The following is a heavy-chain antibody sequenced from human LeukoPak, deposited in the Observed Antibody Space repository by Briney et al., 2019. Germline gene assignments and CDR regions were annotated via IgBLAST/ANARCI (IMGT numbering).Heavy chain of an antibody. Sequence: GSLRLSCAASGFTFSSYSMNWVRQAPGKGLEWIGYIYYSGSTNYNPSLKSRVTISVDTSKNQFSLKLSSVTAADTAVYYCANQLSIAAAANWGQGTLVTVSS. D-gene: IGHD6-13*01. CDR3: ANQLSIAAAAN. J-gene: IGHJ4*02. CDR2: IYYSGST. V-gene: IGHV4-59*01. CDR1: GFTFSSYS.